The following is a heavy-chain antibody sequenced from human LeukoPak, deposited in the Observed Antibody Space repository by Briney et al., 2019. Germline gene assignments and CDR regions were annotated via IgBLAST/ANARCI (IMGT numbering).Heavy chain of an antibody. Sequence: SETLSLTCTVSGGSISSYYWSWIRQPPGKGLEWIGYIYYSGSTNYNPSLKSRVTISVDTSKNQFSLKLSSVTAADTAVYYCARASYCTNGVCYSPYYYYGMDVWGQGTTATVSS. CDR2: IYYSGST. V-gene: IGHV4-59*01. CDR1: GGSISSYY. D-gene: IGHD2-8*01. J-gene: IGHJ6*02. CDR3: ARASYCTNGVCYSPYYYYGMDV.